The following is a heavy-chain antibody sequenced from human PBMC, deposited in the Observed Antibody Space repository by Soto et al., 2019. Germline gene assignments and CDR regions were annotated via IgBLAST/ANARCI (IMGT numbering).Heavy chain of an antibody. CDR3: ARGNPFNYAGFDV. V-gene: IGHV1-8*01. CDR1: GYTFSDFD. CDR2: MNAKSGDT. Sequence: GASVKVSCKASGYTFSDFDINWLRQAAGQGPEWMGWMNAKSGDTFSAQRLQGKFNMTWDTSLSTAYMEVGSLTSDDAAIYYCARGNPFNYAGFDVWGQGTTVTVSS. J-gene: IGHJ6*02. D-gene: IGHD3-16*01.